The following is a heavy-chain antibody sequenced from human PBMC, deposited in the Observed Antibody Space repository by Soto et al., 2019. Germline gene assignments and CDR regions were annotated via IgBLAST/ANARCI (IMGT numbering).Heavy chain of an antibody. Sequence: SETLSLTCTVSGGSISSYYWSWIRQPPGKGLEWIGYIYYSGSTNYNPSLKNRVTISVDTSKNQFSLKLSSVTAADTAVYYCARVPDSRDYYDSSGFWFDPWGQGTLVTVSS. V-gene: IGHV4-59*01. D-gene: IGHD3-22*01. CDR3: ARVPDSRDYYDSSGFWFDP. CDR2: IYYSGST. CDR1: GGSISSYY. J-gene: IGHJ5*02.